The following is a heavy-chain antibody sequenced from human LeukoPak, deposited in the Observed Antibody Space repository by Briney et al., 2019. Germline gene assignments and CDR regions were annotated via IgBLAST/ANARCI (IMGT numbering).Heavy chain of an antibody. CDR3: ARENPSRYDSSGYYYPDAFDI. V-gene: IGHV3-21*01. Sequence: GSLRLSCAASGFTFSSYSMNWVRQAPGKGLEWVSSISSSSSYIYYADSVKGRFTISRDNAKNSLYLQMNSLRAEDTAVYYCARENPSRYDSSGYYYPDAFDIWGQGTMVTVSS. J-gene: IGHJ3*02. CDR1: GFTFSSYS. CDR2: ISSSSSYI. D-gene: IGHD3-22*01.